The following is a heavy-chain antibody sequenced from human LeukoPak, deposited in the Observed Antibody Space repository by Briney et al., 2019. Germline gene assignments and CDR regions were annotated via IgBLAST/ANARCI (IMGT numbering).Heavy chain of an antibody. V-gene: IGHV3-53*01. J-gene: IGHJ4*02. Sequence: GGSLRLSCAASGFSVSSNDMSWVRQAPGKGLEWVSLIHSGGTRYTDSVRGRFTISRDNSKNTLYLQMNSLRAEDTAMYYCASWYHIDYWGQGTLVTVSA. CDR1: GFSVSSND. CDR2: IHSGGTR. CDR3: ASWYHIDY. D-gene: IGHD2-2*01.